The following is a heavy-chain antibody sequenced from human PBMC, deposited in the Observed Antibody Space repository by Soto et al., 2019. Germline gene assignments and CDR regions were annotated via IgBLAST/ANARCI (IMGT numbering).Heavy chain of an antibody. CDR2: ISYDGSNK. Sequence: QVQLVESGGGVVQPGRSLRLSCAASGFTFSSYGMHWVRQAPGKGLEWVAVISYDGSNKYYADSVKGRFTISRDNSKNTLYLQMNSLRAEDTAVYYCAKATAVYYSGKDVWGQGTTVTVSS. V-gene: IGHV3-30*18. J-gene: IGHJ6*02. CDR1: GFTFSSYG. CDR3: AKATAVYYSGKDV. D-gene: IGHD2-2*01.